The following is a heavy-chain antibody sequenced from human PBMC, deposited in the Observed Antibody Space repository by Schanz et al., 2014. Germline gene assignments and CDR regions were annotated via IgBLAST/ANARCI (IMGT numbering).Heavy chain of an antibody. CDR1: GFTFSKYG. CDR3: AKGRMTATNFFDS. D-gene: IGHD1-7*01. CDR2: IWYNGSNK. V-gene: IGHV3-33*03. Sequence: QVQLVESGGGVVQPGRSLRLSCAASGFTFSKYGVHWVRQAPGKGLEWVAVIWYNGSNKYYADSVRGRFTISRDNAKNALYLQMNSLRAEDTAVYYCAKGRMTATNFFDSWGQGTLVTVSS. J-gene: IGHJ4*02.